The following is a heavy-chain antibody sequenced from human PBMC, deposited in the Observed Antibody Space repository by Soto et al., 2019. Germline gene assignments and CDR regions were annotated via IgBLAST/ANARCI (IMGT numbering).Heavy chain of an antibody. V-gene: IGHV4-30-4*01. J-gene: IGHJ6*02. D-gene: IGHD4-17*01. Sequence: SETLSLTCTVSGGSISSGDYYCSWIRQPPGKGLEWIGYIYYSGSTYYNPSLRSRLTISVDTSKNQSSLKLSSVTAADTAVYCCARLGPTTVPTSYFTGNYNGMDVWGQGTTVTVSS. CDR1: GGSISSGDYY. CDR3: ARLGPTTVPTSYFTGNYNGMDV. CDR2: IYYSGST.